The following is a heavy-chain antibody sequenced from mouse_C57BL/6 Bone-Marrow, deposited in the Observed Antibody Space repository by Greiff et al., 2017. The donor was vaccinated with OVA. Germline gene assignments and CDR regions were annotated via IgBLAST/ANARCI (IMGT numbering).Heavy chain of an antibody. D-gene: IGHD2-3*01. J-gene: IGHJ3*01. CDR3: ARHEERGCDGYYAWFAY. V-gene: IGHV1-62-2*01. CDR2: FYPGSGSI. Sequence: QVQLKESGAELVKPGASVKLSCKASGYTFTEYTIHWVKQRSGQGLEWIGWFYPGSGSIKYNEKFKDKATLTADKSSSTVYMELSRLTSEDSAVYFCARHEERGCDGYYAWFAYWGQGTLVTVSA. CDR1: GYTFTEYT.